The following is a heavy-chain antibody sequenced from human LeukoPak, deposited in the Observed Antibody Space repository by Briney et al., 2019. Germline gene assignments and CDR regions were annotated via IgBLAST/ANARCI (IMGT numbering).Heavy chain of an antibody. Sequence: GGSLRLSCAASGFTFSSYWMGWIRQAPGKGLEWVANIKQDGSEKYYVDSVKGRFTISRDNAKNSLYLQVNSLRAEDTAVYYCAREGVVVPAAISGPRTVPEDYYYYYYMDVWGKGTTVTVSS. CDR2: IKQDGSEK. D-gene: IGHD2-2*02. CDR3: AREGVVVPAAISGPRTVPEDYYYYYYMDV. J-gene: IGHJ6*03. CDR1: GFTFSSYW. V-gene: IGHV3-7*01.